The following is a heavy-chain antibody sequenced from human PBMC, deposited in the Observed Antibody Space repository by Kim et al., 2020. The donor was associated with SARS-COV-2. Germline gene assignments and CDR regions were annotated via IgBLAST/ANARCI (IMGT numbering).Heavy chain of an antibody. Sequence: GGSLRLSCAASGFTFSSYAMSWVRQAPGKGLEWVSAISGSGGSTYYADSVKGRFTISRDNSKNTLYLQMNSLRAEDTAVYYCAKDRGTMVRGSDAFDIWGQGTMVTVSS. CDR2: ISGSGGST. V-gene: IGHV3-23*01. CDR3: AKDRGTMVRGSDAFDI. CDR1: GFTFSSYA. J-gene: IGHJ3*02. D-gene: IGHD3-10*01.